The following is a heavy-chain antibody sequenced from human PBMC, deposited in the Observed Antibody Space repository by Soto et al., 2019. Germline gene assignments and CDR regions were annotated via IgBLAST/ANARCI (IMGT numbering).Heavy chain of an antibody. Sequence: QVQLVQSGAEVKKPGSSVKVSCKASGGTFSSYAISWVRQAPGQGLEWMGGIIPIFGTANYAQKFQGRVTITADESTSTAYMELSSLRSEDTAVYYCARDPGYYYDSSGLEDFVYWGQGTLVTVSS. CDR3: ARDPGYYYDSSGLEDFVY. J-gene: IGHJ4*02. CDR1: GGTFSSYA. CDR2: IIPIFGTA. V-gene: IGHV1-69*01. D-gene: IGHD3-22*01.